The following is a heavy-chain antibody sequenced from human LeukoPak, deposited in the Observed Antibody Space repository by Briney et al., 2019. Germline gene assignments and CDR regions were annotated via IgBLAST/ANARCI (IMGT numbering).Heavy chain of an antibody. CDR2: MNPNSGST. D-gene: IGHD5-12*01. CDR1: GYTFTSYD. CDR3: ARGRSTGYPYYFEY. Sequence: ASVKVSCKASGYTFTSYDINXXXXXTXXGXXXMXXMNPNSGSTGYAQKFQGRVTXXRNTSISXAYMELSGLRSEDTAVYYCARGRSTGYPYYFEYWGQGTLVTVSS. J-gene: IGHJ4*02. V-gene: IGHV1-8*02.